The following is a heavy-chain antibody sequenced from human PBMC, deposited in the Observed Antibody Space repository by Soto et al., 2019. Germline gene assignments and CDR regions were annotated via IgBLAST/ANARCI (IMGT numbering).Heavy chain of an antibody. D-gene: IGHD3-22*01. CDR3: AREGGYDTSVHYNDIDF. Sequence: GGSLRLSCAASGFTFGTYALHWVRQTPGKGLAWVAVVSSDGSNKYYADSVKGRFTISRDNSKNTLYLQMSSLRIEDTAVYYCAREGGYDTSVHYNDIDFWGQGTMVTVSS. J-gene: IGHJ4*02. V-gene: IGHV3-30-3*01. CDR2: VSSDGSNK. CDR1: GFTFGTYA.